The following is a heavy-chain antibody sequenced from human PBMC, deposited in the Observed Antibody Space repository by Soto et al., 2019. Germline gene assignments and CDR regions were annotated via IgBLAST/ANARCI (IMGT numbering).Heavy chain of an antibody. J-gene: IGHJ4*02. D-gene: IGHD2-15*01. V-gene: IGHV3-30*18. CDR1: GFTFSSYG. Sequence: GGSLRLSCAASGFTFSSYGMHWVRQAPGKGLEWVAVISYDGSNKYYADSVKGRFTISRDNSKNTLYLQMNSLRAEDTAVYYCAKAHRGYCSGGSCYTEHYFDYWGQGTLVTVSS. CDR3: AKAHRGYCSGGSCYTEHYFDY. CDR2: ISYDGSNK.